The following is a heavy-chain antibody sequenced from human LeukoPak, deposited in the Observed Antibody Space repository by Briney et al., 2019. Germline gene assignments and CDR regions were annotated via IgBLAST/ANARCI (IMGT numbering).Heavy chain of an antibody. D-gene: IGHD3-10*01. Sequence: SETLSLTCAVYGGSFSGYYWSWIRQPPGKGLEWIGEINHSGSTNYNPSLKSRVTISVDTSKNQFSLKLSPVTAADTAVYYCARGVYGSGSYYNVFVAWFDPWGQGTLVTVSS. J-gene: IGHJ5*02. V-gene: IGHV4-34*01. CDR2: INHSGST. CDR3: ARGVYGSGSYYNVFVAWFDP. CDR1: GGSFSGYY.